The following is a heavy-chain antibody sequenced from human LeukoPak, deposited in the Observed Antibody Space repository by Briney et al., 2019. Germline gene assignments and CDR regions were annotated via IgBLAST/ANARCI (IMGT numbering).Heavy chain of an antibody. CDR3: ARPKYGDAAYFAL. CDR2: IYHSGNT. CDR1: GYSISSGYY. D-gene: IGHD4-17*01. V-gene: IGHV4-38-2*01. Sequence: SETLSLTCAVSGYSISSGYYWGWIRQPPGKGLEWIESIYHSGNTYYNPSLKSRVTISVDTSKNQFFLKVTSVTAADAAVYYCARPKYGDAAYFALWGRGALVTVSS. J-gene: IGHJ2*01.